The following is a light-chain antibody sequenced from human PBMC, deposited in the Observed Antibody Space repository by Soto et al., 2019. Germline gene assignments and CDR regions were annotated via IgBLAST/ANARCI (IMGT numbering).Light chain of an antibody. Sequence: EVVMTQSPATLSVSPGERATLSCRASQSVNSNLPWYQLKPGQAPRLLSYEASTRATGIPARFSDSGSGTEFTLTISSLQSEDFAVYYCQQYNKWPLTFGGGTKVEIK. J-gene: IGKJ4*01. CDR3: QQYNKWPLT. CDR2: EAS. CDR1: QSVNSN. V-gene: IGKV3D-15*01.